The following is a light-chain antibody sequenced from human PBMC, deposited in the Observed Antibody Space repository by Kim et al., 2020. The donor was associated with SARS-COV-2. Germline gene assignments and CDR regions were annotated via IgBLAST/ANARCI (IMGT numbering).Light chain of an antibody. CDR1: QSISNY. Sequence: DIQMTQSPSSLSASVGDRVTITCRASQSISNYLNWYQQKPGKVPKLLIYAASSLQSGVPSRFSGSGSGTDFTLTISSLQPEDVATYYCQKNYSTPLTFGQGTRMEIK. CDR3: QKNYSTPLT. V-gene: IGKV1-39*01. J-gene: IGKJ5*01. CDR2: AAS.